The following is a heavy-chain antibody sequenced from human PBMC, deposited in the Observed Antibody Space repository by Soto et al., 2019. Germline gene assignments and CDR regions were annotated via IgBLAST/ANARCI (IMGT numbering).Heavy chain of an antibody. D-gene: IGHD3-10*01. CDR2: INAGNGNT. V-gene: IGHV1-3*01. CDR1: GYTFTSYA. CDR3: ARGLDYYWFDP. J-gene: IGHJ5*02. Sequence: VASVKVSCKASGYTFTSYAMHWVRQAPGQRLEWMGWINAGNGNTKYSQKFQGRVTITRDTSASTAYMELSSLRSEDTAVYYCARGLDYYWFDPWGQGTLVTVSS.